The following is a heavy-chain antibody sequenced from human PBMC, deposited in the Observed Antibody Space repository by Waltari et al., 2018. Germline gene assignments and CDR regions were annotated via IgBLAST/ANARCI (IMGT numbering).Heavy chain of an antibody. J-gene: IGHJ4*02. CDR3: ARGRSSSARDFDY. CDR2: IYYSGST. D-gene: IGHD6-6*01. V-gene: IGHV4-59*01. Sequence: QVQLQESGPGLVKPSETLSLTCTVSGGSISSYYWSWLRQPPGKGLEWIGYIYYSGSTNYNPSLKSRVTISVDTSKNQFSLKLSSVTAADTAVYYCARGRSSSARDFDYWGQGTLVTVSS. CDR1: GGSISSYY.